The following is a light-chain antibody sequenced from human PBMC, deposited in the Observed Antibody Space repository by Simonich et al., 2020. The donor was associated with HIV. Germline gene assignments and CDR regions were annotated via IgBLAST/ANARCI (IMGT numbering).Light chain of an antibody. V-gene: IGKV3-15*01. J-gene: IGKJ2*01. CDR1: QSVGSN. Sequence: EMGMTPPPATRSVSPGESASLSCRAIQSVGSNLARYQQKPGQAPRPLICGASTRATGIPARFSGSGSGTEFTLTISSMQSEDFAVYYCQQYHSWYTFGQGTKLEIK. CDR2: GAS. CDR3: QQYHSWYT.